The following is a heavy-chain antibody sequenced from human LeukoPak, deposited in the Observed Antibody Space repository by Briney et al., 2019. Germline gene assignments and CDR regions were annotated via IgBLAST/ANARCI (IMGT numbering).Heavy chain of an antibody. CDR1: GYTFSDYY. Sequence: ASVKVSFKASGYTFSDYYIHWVRQAPGQGLEWMGWINPHSGGTNSAQKFQGRVTMTRDTSISTAYMELSNLRSDDPAVYYCMRSVGSTNWYAYWGQGTHVIVSS. D-gene: IGHD1-26*01. V-gene: IGHV1-2*02. CDR2: INPHSGGT. CDR3: MRSVGSTNWYAY. J-gene: IGHJ5*01.